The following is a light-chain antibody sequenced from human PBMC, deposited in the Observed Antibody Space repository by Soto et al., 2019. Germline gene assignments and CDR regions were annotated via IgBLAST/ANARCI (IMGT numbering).Light chain of an antibody. CDR3: HQYGSSMYN. J-gene: IGKJ2*01. Sequence: EIVLTQSPGTLSLSPGERATLSCRASQSFSSSYLAWYQQKPGQAPRLLIYGASSRATGIPDRFSGSGSGTEFTLTISSLEPEDFAVYYCHQYGSSMYNFGPGTKLEIK. CDR1: QSFSSSY. CDR2: GAS. V-gene: IGKV3-20*01.